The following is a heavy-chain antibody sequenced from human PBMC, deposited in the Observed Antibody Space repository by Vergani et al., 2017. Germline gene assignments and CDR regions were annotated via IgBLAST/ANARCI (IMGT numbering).Heavy chain of an antibody. V-gene: IGHV3-66*01. CDR2: IYSGGST. CDR1: GFTFSSYS. D-gene: IGHD6-19*01. CDR3: ARARSSGWYHYFDY. Sequence: EVQLVESGGGLVKPGGSLRLSCAASGFTFSSYSMSWVRQAPGKGLEWVSVIYSGGSTYYADSVKGRFTISRDNSKNTLYLQMNSLRAADTAVYYCARARSSGWYHYFDYWGQGTLVTVSS. J-gene: IGHJ4*02.